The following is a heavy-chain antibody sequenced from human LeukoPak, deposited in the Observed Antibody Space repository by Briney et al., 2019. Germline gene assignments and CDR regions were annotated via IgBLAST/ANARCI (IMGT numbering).Heavy chain of an antibody. Sequence: SQTLSLTCTVSGGSIRSGDFYWSWIRQPPGKGLEWIGYIYYSGSTNYKPSLKSRVTISKDTSKNQFSLKLSSVTVADTAVYCARETYSGTQRGFDYWGQGTLVTVSS. CDR2: IYYSGST. CDR1: GGSIRSGDFY. D-gene: IGHD1-26*01. J-gene: IGHJ4*02. CDR3: ARETYSGTQRGFDY. V-gene: IGHV4-30-4*01.